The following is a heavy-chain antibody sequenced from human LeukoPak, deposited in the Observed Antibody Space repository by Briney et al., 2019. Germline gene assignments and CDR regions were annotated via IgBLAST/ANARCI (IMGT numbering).Heavy chain of an antibody. V-gene: IGHV1-18*01. D-gene: IGHD1-1*01. J-gene: IGHJ3*02. CDR2: ISAYNGNT. CDR1: GYTFTSYG. CDR3: ARVVSFLERRQGDALDI. Sequence: ASVKVSCKASGYTFTSYGISWVRQAPGQGLEWMGWISAYNGNTNYAQKLQGRVTMTTDTSTSTAYMELRSLRSDDTAVYYCARVVSFLERRQGDALDIWGQGTMVTVSS.